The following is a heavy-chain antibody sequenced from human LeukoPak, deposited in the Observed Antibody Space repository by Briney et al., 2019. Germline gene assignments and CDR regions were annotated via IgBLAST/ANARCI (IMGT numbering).Heavy chain of an antibody. CDR2: IYYSGST. V-gene: IGHV4-39*01. J-gene: IGHJ5*02. CDR3: ARQGSITMPPDDP. Sequence: PSETLSLTCTVSGGSISSSSYYWGWIRQPPGKGLEWIGSIYYSGSTYYNPSLKSRVTISVDTSKNQFSLKLSSVTAADTAVYYCARQGSITMPPDDPWGQGTLVTVSS. D-gene: IGHD3-10*01. CDR1: GGSISSSSYY.